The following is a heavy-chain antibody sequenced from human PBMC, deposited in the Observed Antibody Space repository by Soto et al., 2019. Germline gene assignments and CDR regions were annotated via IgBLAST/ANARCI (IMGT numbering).Heavy chain of an antibody. CDR3: AKWYVAGSNPRFDY. D-gene: IGHD6-19*01. V-gene: IGHV4-61*01. J-gene: IGHJ4*02. CDR2: IYYSGST. Sequence: SWTLALARTACGGTVYSSRDSWCWIQQPPGKGLEWIGYIYYSGSTNYNTSLKSRVTISVDTSKNQFSLKLSSVTAADTAVYYCAKWYVAGSNPRFDYWGQGTLVTVSS. CDR1: GGTVYSSRDS.